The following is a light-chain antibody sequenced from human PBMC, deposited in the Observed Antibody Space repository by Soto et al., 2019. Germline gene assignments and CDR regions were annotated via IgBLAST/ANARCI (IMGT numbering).Light chain of an antibody. CDR2: DNN. J-gene: IGLJ2*01. V-gene: IGLV1-51*01. Sequence: QSALTQPPSVSAAPGQKVTISCSGSTSNIGNNYVSWYQQLPGTAPKLLIYDNNKRPSGIPDRFSGSKSGTSATLGITGLQTGDEADYYCGTWDSSLSGVVFGGGTKLTVL. CDR3: GTWDSSLSGVV. CDR1: TSNIGNNY.